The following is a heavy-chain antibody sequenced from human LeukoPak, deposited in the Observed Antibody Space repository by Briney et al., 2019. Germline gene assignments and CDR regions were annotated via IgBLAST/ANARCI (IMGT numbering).Heavy chain of an antibody. Sequence: ASVKVSCKATGYTFTNSYMHWVRQAPGQGLEWMGLINPSGGTTTYAQKFQGRVAMTRDTSTSTVYMELSSLRSEDTAVYYCAKDLQWLVQESFDYWGQGTLVTVSS. D-gene: IGHD6-19*01. CDR3: AKDLQWLVQESFDY. CDR2: INPSGGTT. V-gene: IGHV1-46*01. J-gene: IGHJ4*02. CDR1: GYTFTNSY.